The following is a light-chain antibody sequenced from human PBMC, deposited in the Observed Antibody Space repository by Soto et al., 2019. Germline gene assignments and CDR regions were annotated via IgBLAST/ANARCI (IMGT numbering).Light chain of an antibody. Sequence: QSGLAQPACVSVSPGQSITISWTRTSSDVGGYNYVSWFQHHPGKAPKLIIYEVSYRPSGVSNRFSGSKSGDTASLTISGLQAEDEADYYCSSFTNTITRYAFGTGTKVTVL. CDR2: EVS. CDR1: SSDVGGYNY. CDR3: SSFTNTITRYA. V-gene: IGLV2-14*01. J-gene: IGLJ1*01.